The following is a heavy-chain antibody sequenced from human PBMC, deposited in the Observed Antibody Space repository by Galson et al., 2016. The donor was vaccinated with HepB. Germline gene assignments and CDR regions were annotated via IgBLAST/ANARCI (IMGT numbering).Heavy chain of an antibody. CDR3: TRSSPFNTGTFDF. Sequence: CAISGDSVSSNSANWHWIRQSPSRGLEWLGRTYYKSNWYYDYAVSVKGRITINPDTSKNQFSLQLNSVTPEDTAVYYCTRSSPFNTGTFDFWGQGTLVTVSS. J-gene: IGHJ4*02. D-gene: IGHD1-26*01. CDR1: GDSVSSNSAN. V-gene: IGHV6-1*01. CDR2: TYYKSNWYY.